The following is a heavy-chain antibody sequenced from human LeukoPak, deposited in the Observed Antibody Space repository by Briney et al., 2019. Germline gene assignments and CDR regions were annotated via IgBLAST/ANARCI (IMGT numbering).Heavy chain of an antibody. V-gene: IGHV3-30*02. J-gene: IGHJ5*02. CDR2: IRYDGSNK. D-gene: IGHD3-10*01. Sequence: GGSLRLSCAASGFTFSSYDMHWVRQAPGKGLEWVAFIRYDGSNKYYADSVKGRFIISRDNSKNTLCLQMNSLRAEDTAVYYCAKSSGSYKNWFDPWGQGTLVTVSS. CDR1: GFTFSSYD. CDR3: AKSSGSYKNWFDP.